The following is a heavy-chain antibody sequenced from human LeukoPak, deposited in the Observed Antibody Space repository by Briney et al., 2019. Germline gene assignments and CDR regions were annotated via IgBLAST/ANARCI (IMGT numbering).Heavy chain of an antibody. J-gene: IGHJ4*02. V-gene: IGHV4-30-2*01. Sequence: SETLSLTCAVSGGSISSGGYSWSWIRQPPGKGLEWIGYIYHSGSTYYNPSLKSRVTISVDRSKNQFSLKLSSVTAADTAVYYCASGGYDSSGYYSCFDYWGQGTLVTVSS. CDR2: IYHSGST. CDR1: GGSISSGGYS. D-gene: IGHD3-22*01. CDR3: ASGGYDSSGYYSCFDY.